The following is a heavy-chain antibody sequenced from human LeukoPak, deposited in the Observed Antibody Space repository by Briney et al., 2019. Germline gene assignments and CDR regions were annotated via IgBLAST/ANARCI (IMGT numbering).Heavy chain of an antibody. V-gene: IGHV3-23*01. J-gene: IGHJ4*02. CDR1: GFTFSSYA. Sequence: GGSLRLSCVASGFTFSSYAMSWVRQAPGNGLEWVSAISGSGGSTYYADSVKGRFTISRDNSKNTLYLQMNSLRAEDTAVYYCAKGPKWELGYWGQGTLITVSS. CDR3: AKGPKWELGY. D-gene: IGHD1-26*01. CDR2: ISGSGGST.